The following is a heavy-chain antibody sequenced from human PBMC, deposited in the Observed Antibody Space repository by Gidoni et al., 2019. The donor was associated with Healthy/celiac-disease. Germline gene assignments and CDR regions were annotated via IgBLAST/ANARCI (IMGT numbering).Heavy chain of an antibody. CDR1: GGSISSSSYY. V-gene: IGHV4-39*01. Sequence: QLQLQESGPGLVKPSETLSLTCTVSGGSISSSSYYWGWIRQPPGKGLEWIGSIYYSGSTYYNPSLKSRVTISVDTSKNQFSLKLSSVTAADTAVYYCARQGMGVLVPPYRNNWFDPWGQGTLVTVSS. CDR2: IYYSGST. J-gene: IGHJ5*02. D-gene: IGHD6-13*01. CDR3: ARQGMGVLVPPYRNNWFDP.